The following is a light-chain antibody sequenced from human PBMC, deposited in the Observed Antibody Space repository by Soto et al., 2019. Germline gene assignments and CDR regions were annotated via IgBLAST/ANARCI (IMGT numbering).Light chain of an antibody. V-gene: IGLV1-51*01. Sequence: QSVLTQPPSVSAAPGQKVTISCSGSSSNIGGNSVSWYQQLPGTAPKLLIYDDNKRPSGIPDRFSGSKSGTSATLGITGFQNGDEADYYCGSWDSSLSAYVFAIGTKVTVL. CDR1: SSNIGGNS. CDR2: DDN. CDR3: GSWDSSLSAYV. J-gene: IGLJ1*01.